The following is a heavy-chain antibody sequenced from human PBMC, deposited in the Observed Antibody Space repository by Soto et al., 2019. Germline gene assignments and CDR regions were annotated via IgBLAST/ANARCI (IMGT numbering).Heavy chain of an antibody. CDR1: GFSLRGSGMR. V-gene: IGHV2-5*08. CDR2: IDWDDK. CDR3: AHRGSSSSVYFQH. J-gene: IGHJ1*01. D-gene: IGHD6-6*01. Sequence: SGPTLVNPTQTLTLTCSFSGFSLRGSGMRVSWLRQPPGKALEWLARIDWDDKRYSPSLKSRLTITKDTSKNQVVLTMTNMDPVDTATYYCAHRGSSSSVYFQHWGQGTLVTVSS.